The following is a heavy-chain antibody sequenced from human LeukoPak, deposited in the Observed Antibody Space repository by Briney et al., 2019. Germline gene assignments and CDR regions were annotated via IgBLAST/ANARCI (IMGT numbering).Heavy chain of an antibody. V-gene: IGHV3-21*01. J-gene: IGHJ4*02. CDR3: ARVAPDYYDPGDY. CDR1: GFTFSGYS. CDR2: ISTSSVYI. Sequence: GGSLTLSCAASGFTFSGYSMNWVRQAPGKGLEWVSSISTSSVYIYYADSVKGRFTISRDNARNSLHLQMNSLRAEDTAVYYCARVAPDYYDPGDYWGQGPLGTVSS. D-gene: IGHD3-22*01.